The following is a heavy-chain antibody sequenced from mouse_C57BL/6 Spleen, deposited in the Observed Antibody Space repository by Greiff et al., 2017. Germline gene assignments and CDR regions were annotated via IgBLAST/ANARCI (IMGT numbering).Heavy chain of an antibody. CDR1: GYSFTDYN. J-gene: IGHJ1*03. V-gene: IGHV1-39*01. CDR2: INPNYGTT. Sequence: EVQRVESGPELVKPGASVKISCKASGYSFTDYNMNWMKQSNGKSLEWIGVINPNYGTTSYNQKFKGKATLTVDQSSSTAYMQLNSLTSEDSAVYYCARSYYYGSSYGYFEVWGTGTTVTVSS. CDR3: ARSYYYGSSYGYFEV. D-gene: IGHD1-1*01.